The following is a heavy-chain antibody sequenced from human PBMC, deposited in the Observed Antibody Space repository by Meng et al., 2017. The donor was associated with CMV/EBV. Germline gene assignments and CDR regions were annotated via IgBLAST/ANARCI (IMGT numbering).Heavy chain of an antibody. Sequence: GESLKISCAAPGFTFSSYEMNWVRQAPGKGLEWVSYISSSGSTIYYADSVKGRFTISRDNAKNSLYLQMNSLRAEDTAVYYCAREYCSSTSCYFYYGMDVWGQGTTVTVSS. CDR2: ISSSGSTI. CDR1: GFTFSSYE. CDR3: AREYCSSTSCYFYYGMDV. D-gene: IGHD2-2*01. V-gene: IGHV3-48*03. J-gene: IGHJ6*02.